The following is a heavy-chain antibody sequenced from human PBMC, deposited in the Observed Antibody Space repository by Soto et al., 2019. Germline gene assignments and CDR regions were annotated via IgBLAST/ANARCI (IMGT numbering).Heavy chain of an antibody. D-gene: IGHD2-15*01. Sequence: GGSLRLSCAASGFTFSSYSMNWVRQAPGKGLEWVSSISSSSSYIYYADSVKGRFTISRDNAKNSLYLQMNSLRAEDTAVYYCARRYCSGGSCYHFDYWGQGTLVTVSS. CDR1: GFTFSSYS. J-gene: IGHJ4*02. CDR2: ISSSSSYI. CDR3: ARRYCSGGSCYHFDY. V-gene: IGHV3-21*01.